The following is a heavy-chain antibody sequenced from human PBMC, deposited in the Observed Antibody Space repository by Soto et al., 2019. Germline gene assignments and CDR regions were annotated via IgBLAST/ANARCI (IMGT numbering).Heavy chain of an antibody. CDR2: IYHSGRT. CDR3: ARAGHDSSGYYSFDY. CDR1: GYSISSAYY. D-gene: IGHD3-22*01. J-gene: IGHJ4*02. Sequence: KTSETLSLTCVVSGYSISSAYYWGWIRQPPGKGLEWIANIYHSGRTYYDPSLKGRVTISMDRSMNHFSLQLSSVTAADTAVYFCARAGHDSSGYYSFDYWGQGTLVTVSS. V-gene: IGHV4-38-2*01.